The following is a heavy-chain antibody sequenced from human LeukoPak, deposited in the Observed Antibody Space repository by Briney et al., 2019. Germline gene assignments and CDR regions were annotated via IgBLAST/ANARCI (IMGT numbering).Heavy chain of an antibody. D-gene: IGHD6-6*01. CDR3: ARGAHARPVDY. Sequence: SETLSLTCAVYGGFFSGYYWSWIRQPPGKGLEWIGEINHSGSTNYNPSLKSRVTISVDTSKNQFSLKLSSVTAADTAVYYCARGAHARPVDYWGQGTLVTVSS. CDR2: INHSGST. V-gene: IGHV4-34*01. CDR1: GGFFSGYY. J-gene: IGHJ4*02.